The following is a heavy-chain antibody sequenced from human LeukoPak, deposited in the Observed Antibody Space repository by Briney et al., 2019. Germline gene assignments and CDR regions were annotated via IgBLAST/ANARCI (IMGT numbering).Heavy chain of an antibody. J-gene: IGHJ4*02. D-gene: IGHD2-15*01. Sequence: ASVKVSCKASGYSFSAYSVSWVRQAPGQGLEWMGIINPSGGSTSYAQKFQGRVTMTRDMSTSTVYMELTGLRSEDTAVYYCARDRTAVVGYYFDYWGQGTLVTVSS. CDR1: GYSFSAYS. V-gene: IGHV1-46*01. CDR2: INPSGGST. CDR3: ARDRTAVVGYYFDY.